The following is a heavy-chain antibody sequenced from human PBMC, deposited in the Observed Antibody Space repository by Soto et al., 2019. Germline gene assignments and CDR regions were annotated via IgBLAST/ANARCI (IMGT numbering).Heavy chain of an antibody. J-gene: IGHJ4*02. CDR1: RGTFSTYA. CDR3: ARLPDYFTRSGYYYVVDY. CDR2: IIPMFGTA. Sequence: QVQPVQSGAEVKKPGSSVKVSCKASRGTFSTYAISWVRQSPGQGLEWMGGIIPMFGTAKYAQKFQCRVTITADESTTTAYMELSSLGSDDTALYYCARLPDYFTRSGYYYVVDYWGQGTLVTVSS. D-gene: IGHD3-22*01. V-gene: IGHV1-69*01.